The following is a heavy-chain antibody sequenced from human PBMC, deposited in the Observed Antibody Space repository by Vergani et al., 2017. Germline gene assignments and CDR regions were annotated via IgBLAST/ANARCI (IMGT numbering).Heavy chain of an antibody. Sequence: QVHLVESGGGVVQPGRSLRLSCVASGFTFSSHGMHWVRQAPGKGLEWVAVIWYDGSNKYYGDSVKGRFTISRDNSKNTLYLQMNSLRVEDTAVYYCARWGNEKRLDSWGQGTLVTVSS. J-gene: IGHJ5*01. V-gene: IGHV3-33*01. CDR2: IWYDGSNK. CDR1: GFTFSSHG. D-gene: IGHD1-1*01. CDR3: ARWGNEKRLDS.